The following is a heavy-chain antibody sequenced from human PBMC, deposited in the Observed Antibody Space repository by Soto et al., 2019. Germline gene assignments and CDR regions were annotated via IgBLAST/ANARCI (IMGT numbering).Heavy chain of an antibody. CDR1: GYTFTSYA. J-gene: IGHJ4*02. Sequence: ASVKVSCKASGYTFTSYAMHWVRQAPGQRLEWMGWINADNGNTKYAQKFQGRVTMTRDTSTSTAYMELRSLRSDDTAVYYCARGVGDLADDWGQGTLVTVSS. D-gene: IGHD3-10*01. CDR2: INADNGNT. CDR3: ARGVGDLADD. V-gene: IGHV1-3*01.